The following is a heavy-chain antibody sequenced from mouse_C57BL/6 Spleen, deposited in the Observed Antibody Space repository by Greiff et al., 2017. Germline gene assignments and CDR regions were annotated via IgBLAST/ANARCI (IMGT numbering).Heavy chain of an antibody. CDR3: AREKGNIYYDYRDWYFDV. D-gene: IGHD2-4*01. CDR2: INPNYGTT. V-gene: IGHV1-39*01. CDR1: GYSFTDYN. Sequence: VQLQQSGPELVKPGASVKISCKASGYSFTDYNMNWVKQSNGKSLEWIGVINPNYGTTSYNQKFKGKATLTVDQSSSTAYLQLNSLTSADSAVYYSAREKGNIYYDYRDWYFDVWGTGTTVTVSS. J-gene: IGHJ1*03.